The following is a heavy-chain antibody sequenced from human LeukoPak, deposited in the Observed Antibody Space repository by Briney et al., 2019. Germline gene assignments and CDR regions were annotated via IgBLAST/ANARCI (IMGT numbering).Heavy chain of an antibody. CDR3: AKGSMLAGSNSYYYYYYMDV. CDR1: GFTFSSYA. D-gene: IGHD6-19*01. Sequence: GGSLRLSCAASGFTFSSYAMSWVRQAPGMGLEWVSSIGSSGDITYYADSVKGRFTISRDNSKNTLYLQMNSLRAEDTAVYYCAKGSMLAGSNSYYYYYYMDVWGKGTTVTISS. CDR2: IGSSGDIT. V-gene: IGHV3-23*01. J-gene: IGHJ6*03.